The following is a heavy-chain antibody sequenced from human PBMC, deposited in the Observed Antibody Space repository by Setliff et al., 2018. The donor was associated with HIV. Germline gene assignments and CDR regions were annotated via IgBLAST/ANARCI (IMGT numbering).Heavy chain of an antibody. D-gene: IGHD3-16*01. Sequence: SETLSLTCTVSGDSFNDRSYFWGWIRQPPGKGLEWIGTFYYNGDSRYNPSLKSRVTISVDTSKNQLSLKLSSVTAADTAVYYGATIKPGGASFDNWGQGTLVTVS. CDR1: GDSFNDRSYF. CDR2: FYYNGDS. CDR3: ATIKPGGASFDN. J-gene: IGHJ4*02. V-gene: IGHV4-39*07.